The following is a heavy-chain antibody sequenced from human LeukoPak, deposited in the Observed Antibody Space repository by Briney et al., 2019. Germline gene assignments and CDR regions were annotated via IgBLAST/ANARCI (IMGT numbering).Heavy chain of an antibody. CDR1: GGSISSGGYS. Sequence: SQTLSLTCAVSGGSISSGGYSWNWIRQPPGKGLEWIGYIYHSGSTYSNPSLKSRVTILVNRSKNQFSLKLSSVTAADTAVYYCARRGDGYNYDAFDIWGQGTMVTVSS. CDR3: ARRGDGYNYDAFDI. CDR2: IYHSGST. V-gene: IGHV4-30-2*01. J-gene: IGHJ3*02. D-gene: IGHD5-24*01.